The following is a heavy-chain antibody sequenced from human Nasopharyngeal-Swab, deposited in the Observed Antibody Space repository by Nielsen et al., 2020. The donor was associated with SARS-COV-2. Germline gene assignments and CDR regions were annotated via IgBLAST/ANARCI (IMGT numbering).Heavy chain of an antibody. V-gene: IGHV1-69*10. Sequence: SVKVSCKTSGGTFSSYGISWVRQAPGEGLEWMGGIIPVLPTTRYAQKFRDRVTITADTYTSTAYMELSSLRSEDTATYYCARGGWLRRDYYYVYYYMDVWGKGTTVTVSS. CDR1: GGTFSSYG. D-gene: IGHD5-24*01. CDR2: IIPVLPTT. CDR3: ARGGWLRRDYYYVYYYMDV. J-gene: IGHJ6*03.